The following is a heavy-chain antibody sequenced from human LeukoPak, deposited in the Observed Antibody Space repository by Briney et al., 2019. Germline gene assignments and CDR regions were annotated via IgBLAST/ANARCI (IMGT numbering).Heavy chain of an antibody. V-gene: IGHV1-69*05. Sequence: SVKVSCKASGGTFSSYAISWVRQAPGQGLEWMGRIIPIFGTANYAQKFQGRVTITTDESTSTAYMEMGSLTTEATGVYYCARENHWGSSRYFDYRGPRTLVTVSS. CDR1: GGTFSSYA. D-gene: IGHD3-16*02. CDR3: ARENHWGSSRYFDY. CDR2: IIPIFGTA. J-gene: IGHJ4*02.